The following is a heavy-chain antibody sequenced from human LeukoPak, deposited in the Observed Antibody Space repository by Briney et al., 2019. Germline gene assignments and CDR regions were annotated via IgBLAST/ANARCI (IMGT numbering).Heavy chain of an antibody. J-gene: IGHJ6*03. CDR3: ASSNYYDSSGYTRYYYYYMDI. CDR2: IYTSGST. V-gene: IGHV4-4*07. Sequence: SETLSLTCTVSGGSISSYYWSWIRQPAGKGLEWIGRIYTSGSTNYNPSLKSRVTMSVDTSKNQFSLKLSSVTAADTAVYYCASSNYYDSSGYTRYYYYYMDIWGKGTTVTVSS. CDR1: GGSISSYY. D-gene: IGHD3-22*01.